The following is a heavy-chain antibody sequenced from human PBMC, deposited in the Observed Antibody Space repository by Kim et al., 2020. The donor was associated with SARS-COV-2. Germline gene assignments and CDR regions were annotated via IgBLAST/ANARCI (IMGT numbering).Heavy chain of an antibody. J-gene: IGHJ5*02. V-gene: IGHV4-59*01. CDR3: ARCYDYVWGSSGGCGP. D-gene: IGHD3-16*01. Sequence: SLKSRVTISVDTSKNQFSLKLSSVTAADSAVYYCARCYDYVWGSSGGCGPWGQGTLVTVSS.